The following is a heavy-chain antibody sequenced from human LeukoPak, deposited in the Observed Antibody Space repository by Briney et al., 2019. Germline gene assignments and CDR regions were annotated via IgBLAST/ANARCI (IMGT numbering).Heavy chain of an antibody. CDR3: AKPQGGTPPRPFDY. Sequence: GGSLRLSCAASGFTFSSHSMNWVRQAPGKGLEWVAVIWYDGSNKYYADSVKGRFTISRDNSKNTLYLQMNSLRAEDTAVYYCAKPQGGTPPRPFDYWGQGTLVTVSS. D-gene: IGHD1-1*01. J-gene: IGHJ4*02. CDR2: IWYDGSNK. CDR1: GFTFSSHS. V-gene: IGHV3-30*02.